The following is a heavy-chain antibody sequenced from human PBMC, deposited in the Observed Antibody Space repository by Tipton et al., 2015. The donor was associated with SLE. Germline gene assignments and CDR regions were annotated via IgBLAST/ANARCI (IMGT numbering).Heavy chain of an antibody. D-gene: IGHD1-1*01. Sequence: QSGAEVKKPGSSVKVSCKASGGTFSIYAFTWVRQAPGQGLEWMGGIIPLLGIVNYAQKFQGRVTITTDESTSTAYMELSSLRVEDTAVYYCASSVSTAGTDWGQGTLVTVSS. CDR2: IIPLLGIV. CDR3: ASSVSTAGTD. V-gene: IGHV1-69*05. J-gene: IGHJ4*02. CDR1: GGTFSIYA.